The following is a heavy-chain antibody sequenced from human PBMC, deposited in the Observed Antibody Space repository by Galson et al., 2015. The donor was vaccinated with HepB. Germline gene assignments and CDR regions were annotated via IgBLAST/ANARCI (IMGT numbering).Heavy chain of an antibody. Sequence: SLRLSCAASGFTFSNFWMSWVRQAPGKGLEWVANIKQDGSEIYYVDSVKGRFTISRDNVKNSLSLQMTGLTADDTAVYYCLRALCGSGSHVLWGQGALVTVSS. CDR1: GFTFSNFW. CDR3: LRALCGSGSHVL. CDR2: IKQDGSEI. J-gene: IGHJ4*02. V-gene: IGHV3-7*03. D-gene: IGHD3-10*01.